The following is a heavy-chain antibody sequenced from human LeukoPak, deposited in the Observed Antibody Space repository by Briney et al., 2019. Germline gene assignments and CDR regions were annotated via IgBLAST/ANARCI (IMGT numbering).Heavy chain of an antibody. V-gene: IGHV3-33*01. J-gene: IGHJ5*02. CDR3: ARDVDQLIWFDP. CDR2: IWYDGSNK. Sequence: GGSLRLSCAASGFTFSGYGMHWVRQAPGKGLEWVAVIWYDGSNKYYADSVKGRFTISRDNSKNTLYLQMNSLRAEDTAVYYCARDVDQLIWFDPWGQGTLVTVSS. D-gene: IGHD5-12*01. CDR1: GFTFSGYG.